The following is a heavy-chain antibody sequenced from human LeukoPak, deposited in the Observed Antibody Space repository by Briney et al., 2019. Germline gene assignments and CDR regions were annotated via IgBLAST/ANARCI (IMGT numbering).Heavy chain of an antibody. V-gene: IGHV3-23*01. J-gene: IGHJ4*02. CDR2: ISNSGGST. CDR1: GFTFSSHV. CDR3: AKEGFDS. Sequence: GGSLRLSCAASGFTFSSHVMSWVRQAPGKGLEWVSSISNSGGSTYYADSVKGRFTISRDNSKNTLYLQMNSLRAEDTAAYYCAKEGFDSWGQGTLVTVSS.